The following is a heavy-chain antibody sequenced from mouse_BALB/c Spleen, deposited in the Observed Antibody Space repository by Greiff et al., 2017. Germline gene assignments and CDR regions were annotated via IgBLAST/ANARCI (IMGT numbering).Heavy chain of an antibody. Sequence: QVQLQQSGAELARPGASVKMSCKASGYTFTSYTMHWVKQRPGQGLEWIGYINPSSGYTNYNQKFKDKATLTADKSSSTAYMQLSSLTSEDSAVYCCARSGGRRGDAMDYWGQGTSVTVSS. CDR2: INPSSGYT. CDR1: GYTFTSYT. CDR3: ARSGGRRGDAMDY. V-gene: IGHV1-4*01. J-gene: IGHJ4*01. D-gene: IGHD3-1*01.